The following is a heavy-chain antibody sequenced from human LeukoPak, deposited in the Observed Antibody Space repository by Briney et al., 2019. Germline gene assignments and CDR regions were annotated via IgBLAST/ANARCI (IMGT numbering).Heavy chain of an antibody. D-gene: IGHD2-2*01. J-gene: IGHJ4*02. CDR1: GFTFSNYN. V-gene: IGHV3-21*01. CDR2: ISSSTIYI. Sequence: PGGSLRLSCAASGFTFSNYNMNWVRQAPGKGLEWVSFISSSTIYIYYADSVKGRFTISRDNAKNSLYLQMNSLRAEDTAVYYCARDLPADYCSSTSCLFDYWGQGTLVTVSS. CDR3: ARDLPADYCSSTSCLFDY.